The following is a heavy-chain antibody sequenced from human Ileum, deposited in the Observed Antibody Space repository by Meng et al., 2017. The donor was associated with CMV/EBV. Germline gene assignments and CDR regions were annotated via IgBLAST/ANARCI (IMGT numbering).Heavy chain of an antibody. Sequence: QRQAPPPRRLYPSQTLSLPCPFTGGSLTSYYWTWIRQPAGKGLEWIGRIHPTGTTDDNPSLRSRVSMSLDKSKNQFSLKLTSVTAADTAVYYCARAAARGVPVDLWGQGTLVAVSS. CDR3: ARAAARGVPVDL. D-gene: IGHD3-10*01. CDR2: IHPTGTT. CDR1: GGSLTSYY. J-gene: IGHJ5*02. V-gene: IGHV4-4*07.